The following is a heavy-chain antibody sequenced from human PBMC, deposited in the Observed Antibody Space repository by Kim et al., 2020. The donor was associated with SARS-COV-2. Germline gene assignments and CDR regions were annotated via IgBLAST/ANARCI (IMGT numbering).Heavy chain of an antibody. CDR2: IYYSGNT. CDR1: GGSISSSSYY. V-gene: IGHV4-39*01. J-gene: IGHJ4*02. CDR3: ARHSSGWYSHFDY. Sequence: SETLSLTCTVSGGSISSSSYYWGWIRQPPGKGLEWIGSIYYSGNTYYNPSLKSRVTISVDTSEHQFSLKLSSVTAADTAVDYCARHSSGWYSHFDYWGQGILVTVSS. D-gene: IGHD6-19*01.